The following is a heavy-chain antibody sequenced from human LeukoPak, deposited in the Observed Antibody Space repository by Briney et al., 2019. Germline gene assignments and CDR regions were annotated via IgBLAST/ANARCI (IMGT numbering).Heavy chain of an antibody. V-gene: IGHV4-31*03. D-gene: IGHD2/OR15-2a*01. Sequence: SETLSLTCTVSGSSISSGADYLNWIRQYPVKGLEWIGYIYYSGSTYYNPSLKIRVTTAVATSTNQLSLNLLSVTAADTAVYYCAREVIEDWFDPWGQGTLVTVSS. J-gene: IGHJ5*02. CDR3: AREVIEDWFDP. CDR2: IYYSGST. CDR1: GSSISSGADY.